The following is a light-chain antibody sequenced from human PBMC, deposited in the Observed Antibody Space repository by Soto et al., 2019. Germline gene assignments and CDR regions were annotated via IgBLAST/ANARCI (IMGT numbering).Light chain of an antibody. J-gene: IGKJ2*01. CDR3: QQTFSTRYT. Sequence: DIQMTQSPSSLSASVGDRVTITCRASQTINTYLNWYQHKPGKAPNLLIYAASSLQSGVPSRFSGSGSETDFTLTISSLQPEDFATYYCQQTFSTRYTFGQGTKV. CDR1: QTINTY. V-gene: IGKV1-39*01. CDR2: AAS.